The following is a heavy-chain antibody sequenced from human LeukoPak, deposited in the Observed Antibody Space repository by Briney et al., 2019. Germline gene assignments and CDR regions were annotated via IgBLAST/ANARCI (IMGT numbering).Heavy chain of an antibody. Sequence: GASVKVSCKASGYTFTNYYMHWVRQAPGQGLEWMGIITPSGGSTSYAQKFQGRVSMTRDTSTDTAYMELRSLTSDDTAVYYCARGQGGSRFDHWGQGTLVTVSS. J-gene: IGHJ4*02. V-gene: IGHV1-46*01. CDR1: GYTFTNYY. CDR3: ARGQGGSRFDH. D-gene: IGHD1-26*01. CDR2: ITPSGGST.